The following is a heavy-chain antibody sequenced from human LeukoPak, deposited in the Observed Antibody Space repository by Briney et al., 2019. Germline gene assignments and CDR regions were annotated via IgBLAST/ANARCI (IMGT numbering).Heavy chain of an antibody. CDR3: ARVANSGWYPIRY. D-gene: IGHD6-19*01. V-gene: IGHV1-8*01. CDR2: MNPNSGNT. CDR1: GYTFTSYD. Sequence: ASVKVSCKASGYTFTSYDINWVRQAPGQGLEWMGWMNPNSGNTDYAQKFQGRVTMTRSTSISTAYMELSSLRSEDTAVYYCARVANSGWYPIRYWGQGTLVTVSS. J-gene: IGHJ4*02.